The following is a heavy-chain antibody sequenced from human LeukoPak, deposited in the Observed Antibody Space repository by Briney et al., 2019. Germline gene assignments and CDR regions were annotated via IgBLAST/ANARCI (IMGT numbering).Heavy chain of an antibody. J-gene: IGHJ4*02. CDR1: GCSISSRSYY. CDR2: IYYSGST. Sequence: SETLSLTCTVSGCSISSRSYYWGWIRQPPGKGLECIGSIYYSGSTYYNPSLKSRVTISVDRTKNQFSLKLSSATAADTAVYYCASSGSSTDNDYWGQGTLVTASS. V-gene: IGHV4-39*01. CDR3: ASSGSSTDNDY. D-gene: IGHD6-6*01.